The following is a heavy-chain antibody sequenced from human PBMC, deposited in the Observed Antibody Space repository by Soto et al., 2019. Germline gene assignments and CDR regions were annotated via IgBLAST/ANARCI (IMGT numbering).Heavy chain of an antibody. D-gene: IGHD3-10*01. V-gene: IGHV1-18*01. CDR1: GYTFITYG. J-gene: IGHJ3*02. Sequence: QVQLVQSGAEVKTPGAAVKVSCRTSGYTFITYGISWVRQAPGQGLEWMGWISTNSGQTNYGEKFQNRVSLTTDGSTRTVYMELKSLTSDDTATYYCARGVVWGITLDRGAVARGFDIWGQGTTVVVSS. CDR3: ARGVVWGITLDRGAVARGFDI. CDR2: ISTNSGQT.